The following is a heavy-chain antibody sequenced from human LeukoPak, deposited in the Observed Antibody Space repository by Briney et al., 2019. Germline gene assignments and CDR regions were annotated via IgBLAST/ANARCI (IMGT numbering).Heavy chain of an antibody. CDR2: INHSGST. Sequence: SETLSLTCAVYGGSFSGYYWSWIRQPPGKGLEWIGEINHSGSTNYNPSLKSRVTISVDTSKNQFSLKLSSVTAADTAVYYCARDLIYYDILTGYYRSNWFDPWGQGTLVTVSS. CDR1: GGSFSGYY. CDR3: ARDLIYYDILTGYYRSNWFDP. V-gene: IGHV4-34*01. D-gene: IGHD3-9*01. J-gene: IGHJ5*02.